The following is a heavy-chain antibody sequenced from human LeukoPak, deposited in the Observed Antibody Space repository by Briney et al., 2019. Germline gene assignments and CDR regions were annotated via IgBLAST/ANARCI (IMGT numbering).Heavy chain of an antibody. CDR3: ARAVDDSSGYYGGNYFDY. J-gene: IGHJ4*02. V-gene: IGHV4-31*03. Sequence: SETLSLTCTVSGSSISSGGYYWSWIRQHPGKGLEWIGYIYYSGSTYYNPSLKSRVTISVDTSKNQFSLKLSSVTAADTAVYYCARAVDDSSGYYGGNYFDYWGQGTLVTVSS. D-gene: IGHD3-22*01. CDR2: IYYSGST. CDR1: GSSISSGGYY.